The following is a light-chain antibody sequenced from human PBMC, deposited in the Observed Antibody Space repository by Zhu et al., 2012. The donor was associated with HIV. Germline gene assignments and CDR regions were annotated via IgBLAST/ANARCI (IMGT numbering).Light chain of an antibody. CDR1: QLITGNY. CDR2: AAS. V-gene: IGKV3-11*01. J-gene: IGKJ4*01. CDR3: QQRSSWPLT. Sequence: EIVLTQSPDTLSLSPGERASLSCRASQLITGNYLAWYQQKFGQAPKLLIYAASNRATGIPDRFSGSGSGTDFTLTISSLEPEDFALYYCQQRSSWPLTFGGGTKVEIK.